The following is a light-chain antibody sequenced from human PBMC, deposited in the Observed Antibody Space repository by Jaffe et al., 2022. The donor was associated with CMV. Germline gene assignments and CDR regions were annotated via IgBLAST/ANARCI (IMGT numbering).Light chain of an antibody. Sequence: QSVLTQPPSVSAAPGQKVTISCSGSSSNMRSNYVSWYQQVPGAAPRLLIYDDDKRPSGIPDRFSGSKSGTSATLAITGLQTGDEADYYCGTWDASLSVGVFGGGTKLTVL. CDR1: SSNMRSNY. CDR3: GTWDASLSVGV. CDR2: DDD. J-gene: IGLJ3*02. V-gene: IGLV1-51*01.